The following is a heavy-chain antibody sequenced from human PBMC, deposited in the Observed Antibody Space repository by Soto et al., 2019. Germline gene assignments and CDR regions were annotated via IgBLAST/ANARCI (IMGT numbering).Heavy chain of an antibody. CDR3: ARDDRLALRWRAASWFDP. CDR2: IKQDGSEK. D-gene: IGHD2-15*01. Sequence: PGGSLRLSCAASGFTFSSYWMSWVRQAPGKGLEWVANIKQDGSEKYYVDSVKGRFTISRDNAKNSLYLQMNSLRAEDTAVYYCARDDRLALRWRAASWFDPWGQGTLVTVSS. V-gene: IGHV3-7*05. J-gene: IGHJ5*02. CDR1: GFTFSSYW.